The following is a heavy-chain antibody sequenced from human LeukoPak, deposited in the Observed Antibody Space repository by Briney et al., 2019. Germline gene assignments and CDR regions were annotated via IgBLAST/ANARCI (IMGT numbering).Heavy chain of an antibody. D-gene: IGHD3-22*01. CDR1: GGSISSSSYY. CDR3: ARDTVVLNYYDSSGYNY. Sequence: SETLSLTCTVSGGSISSSSYYWGWIRQPPGKGLEWIGSIYYSGSTYYNPSLKSRATISVDTSKNQFSLKLSSVTAADTAVYYCARDTVVLNYYDSSGYNYWGQGTLVTVSS. CDR2: IYYSGST. V-gene: IGHV4-39*07. J-gene: IGHJ4*02.